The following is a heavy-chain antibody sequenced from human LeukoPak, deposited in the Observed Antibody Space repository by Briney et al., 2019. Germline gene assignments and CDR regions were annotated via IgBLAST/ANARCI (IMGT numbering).Heavy chain of an antibody. CDR3: ARVLGYYDSSGYYLVDY. CDR1: GFTFSSYS. V-gene: IGHV3-21*01. CDR2: ISSSSSYI. D-gene: IGHD3-22*01. J-gene: IGHJ4*02. Sequence: GGSLRLSCAASGFTFSSYSMNWVRQAPGKGLEWVSSISSSSSYIYYADSVKGRFTISRDNAKNSLYLQMNSLRAEDTAVYYCARVLGYYDSSGYYLVDYWGQGTLVTVSS.